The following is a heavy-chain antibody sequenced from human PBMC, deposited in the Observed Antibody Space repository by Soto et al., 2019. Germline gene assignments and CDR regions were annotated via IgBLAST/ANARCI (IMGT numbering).Heavy chain of an antibody. D-gene: IGHD3-9*01. CDR1: GGSISSYY. CDR3: AREVRYFDWLKGYNWFDP. J-gene: IGHJ5*02. V-gene: IGHV4-59*01. Sequence: PSETLSLTCTVSGGSISSYYWGWIRQPPGKXLEWIGYIYYSGSTNYNPSLKSRVTISVDTSKNQFSLKLSSVTAADTAVYYCAREVRYFDWLKGYNWFDPWGQGTLVTVSS. CDR2: IYYSGST.